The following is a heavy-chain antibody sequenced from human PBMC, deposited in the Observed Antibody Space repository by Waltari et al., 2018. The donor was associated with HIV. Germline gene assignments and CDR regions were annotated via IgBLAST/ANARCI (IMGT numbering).Heavy chain of an antibody. CDR2: SNRDGSST. V-gene: IGHV3-74*01. Sequence: EVQLVESGGGLVQPGGSLRLSCAASGFTFSSYWMHWVRQAPGKGLVWVSRSNRDGSSTSYADSVKGRFTISRDNAKNTLYLQMNSLRAEDTAVYYCARAAYSYGFYFDYWGQGTLVTVSS. CDR3: ARAAYSYGFYFDY. J-gene: IGHJ4*02. D-gene: IGHD5-18*01. CDR1: GFTFSSYW.